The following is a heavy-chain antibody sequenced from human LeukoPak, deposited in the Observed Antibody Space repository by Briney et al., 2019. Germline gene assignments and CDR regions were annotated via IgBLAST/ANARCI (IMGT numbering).Heavy chain of an antibody. Sequence: PGGSLRLSCAASGFTFSTYWMQWVRQAPGKGLVRVSHINSDGSSTTYADSVKGRFTTSRDNAKNMLYLRMNGLRVEDTAVYYCVRDNFGVDYWGQGTLVTVSS. CDR3: VRDNFGVDY. CDR2: INSDGSST. V-gene: IGHV3-74*03. J-gene: IGHJ4*02. CDR1: GFTFSTYW. D-gene: IGHD3-16*01.